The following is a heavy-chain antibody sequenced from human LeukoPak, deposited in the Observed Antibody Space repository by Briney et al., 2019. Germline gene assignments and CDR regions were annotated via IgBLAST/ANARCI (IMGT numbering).Heavy chain of an antibody. CDR1: GFTFSSYA. CDR2: ISGSGGST. CDR3: AKDTNSEGWLGGWFDP. J-gene: IGHJ5*02. Sequence: PGGSLRLSCAASGFTFSSYAMGWVRQAPGKGLEWVSAISGSGGSTYYADSVKGRFTISRDNSKNTLYLQMNSLRAEDTAVYYCAKDTNSEGWLGGWFDPWGQGTLVTVSS. D-gene: IGHD3-10*01. V-gene: IGHV3-23*01.